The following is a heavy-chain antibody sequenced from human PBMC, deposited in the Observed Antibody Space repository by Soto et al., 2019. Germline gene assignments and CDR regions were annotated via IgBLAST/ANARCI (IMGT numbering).Heavy chain of an antibody. J-gene: IGHJ5*02. CDR2: ISYDGSNK. CDR1: GFTFSSYA. Sequence: GGSLRLSCAASGFTFSSYAMHWVRQAPGKGLEWVAVISYDGSNKYYADSVKGRFTISRDNSKNTLYLQMNSLRAEDTAVYYCARDQGYNWNDANWFDPWGQGTLVTSPQ. D-gene: IGHD1-1*01. V-gene: IGHV3-30-3*01. CDR3: ARDQGYNWNDANWFDP.